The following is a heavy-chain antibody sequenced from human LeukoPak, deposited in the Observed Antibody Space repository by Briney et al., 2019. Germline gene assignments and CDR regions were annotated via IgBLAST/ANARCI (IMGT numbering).Heavy chain of an antibody. CDR3: AKSRGYYSSGREPFDY. V-gene: IGHV3-9*01. CDR1: GFTFDDYA. CDR2: ITWNSGNI. Sequence: GRSLRLSCAASGFTFDDYAMHWVRQAPGKGLEWVSGITWNSGNIAQADSVKGRFTISRDNAKNSLHLQMDSLRPEDTALYYCAKSRGYYSSGREPFDYWGQGILVTVSS. J-gene: IGHJ4*02. D-gene: IGHD3-10*01.